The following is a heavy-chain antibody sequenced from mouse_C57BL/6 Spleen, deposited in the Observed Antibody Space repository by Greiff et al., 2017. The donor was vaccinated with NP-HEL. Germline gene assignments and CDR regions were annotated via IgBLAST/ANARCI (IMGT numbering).Heavy chain of an antibody. V-gene: IGHV5-17*01. Sequence: DVKLVESGGGLVKPGGSLKLSCAASGFTFSDYGMHWVRQAPEKGLEWVAYISSGSSTIYYADTVKGRFPISRDNAKNTLFLQMTSLRSEDTAMYYCAYGSSHYFDYWGQGTTLTVSS. CDR1: GFTFSDYG. D-gene: IGHD1-1*01. CDR3: AYGSSHYFDY. J-gene: IGHJ2*01. CDR2: ISSGSSTI.